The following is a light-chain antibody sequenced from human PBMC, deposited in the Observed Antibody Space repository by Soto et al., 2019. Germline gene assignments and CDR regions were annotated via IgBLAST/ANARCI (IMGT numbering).Light chain of an antibody. CDR3: RQYDNGFT. CDR2: DAS. V-gene: IGKV1-33*01. CDR1: QDITMY. Sequence: RGRLTVTSQASQDITMYLNLYRQKPGKAPKLLIYDASNLQTGVPARFSGSGYGTDFTFTISSLKPEDIATDYGRQYDNGFTFGQRTRLE. J-gene: IGKJ5*01.